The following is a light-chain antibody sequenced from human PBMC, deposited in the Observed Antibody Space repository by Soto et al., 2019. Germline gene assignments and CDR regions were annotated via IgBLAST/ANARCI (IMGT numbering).Light chain of an antibody. Sequence: DIQMTQSPSSLSASIGDRVTITCRAGQTIGRYLNWYKQTPGKAPQVLISAASTLQRGVPSRFSGSGSATDFTLTISSLQPDDSATYYCQQGLRAPWTFGQGTKVEI. J-gene: IGKJ1*01. CDR1: QTIGRY. V-gene: IGKV1-39*01. CDR2: AAS. CDR3: QQGLRAPWT.